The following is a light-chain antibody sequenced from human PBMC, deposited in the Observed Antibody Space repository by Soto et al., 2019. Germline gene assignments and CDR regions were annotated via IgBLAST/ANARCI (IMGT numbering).Light chain of an antibody. Sequence: VQIAKTPSTLSGSVGDRVTITCRASQTISSWLAWYQQKPGKAPKLLIYKASTLKSGVPSRFSGSGSGTEFTLTISSLQPDDFETYYCQHYNSYSEAFGQGTKVEIK. J-gene: IGKJ1*01. CDR3: QHYNSYSEA. CDR1: QTISSW. CDR2: KAS. V-gene: IGKV1-5*03.